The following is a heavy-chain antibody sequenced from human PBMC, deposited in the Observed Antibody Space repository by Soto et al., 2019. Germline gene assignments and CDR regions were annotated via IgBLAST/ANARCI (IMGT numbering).Heavy chain of an antibody. CDR2: ISSSSSTI. CDR1: GFTFSSYS. D-gene: IGHD4-17*01. CDR3: AIHHPPNAVGLAHLYGDYPQSY. Sequence: EVQLVESGGGLVQPGGSLRLSCAASGFTFSSYSMNWVRQAPGKGLEWVSYISSSSSTIYYADSVKGRFTISRDNAKNSLYLQMNSLRDEDTAVYYCAIHHPPNAVGLAHLYGDYPQSYWGQGTLVTVSS. J-gene: IGHJ4*02. V-gene: IGHV3-48*02.